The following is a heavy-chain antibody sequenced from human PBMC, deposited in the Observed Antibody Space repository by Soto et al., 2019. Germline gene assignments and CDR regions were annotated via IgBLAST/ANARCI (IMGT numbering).Heavy chain of an antibody. CDR1: GFTFSQSG. J-gene: IGHJ6*02. D-gene: IGHD2-15*01. CDR2: IWYDGSHE. V-gene: IGHV3-33*01. CDR3: ARDQGDCSGGTCYFVDV. Sequence: ESGGGVVQPGKSLRLSCAASGFTFSQSGMHWVRQAPGKGLEWVAIIWYDGSHEYYGDSVRGRFTISRDNSKNTLYLQMDSLRAEDTAVYYCARDQGDCSGGTCYFVDVWGQGTTVSVSS.